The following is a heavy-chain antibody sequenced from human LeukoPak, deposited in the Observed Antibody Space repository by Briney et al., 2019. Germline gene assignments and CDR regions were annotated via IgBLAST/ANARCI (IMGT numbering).Heavy chain of an antibody. J-gene: IGHJ4*02. D-gene: IGHD3-10*01. CDR2: IKSDGTGT. Sequence: GGSLRLSCAASGFTFTNNWMHWVRQAPGKGLVWVARIKSDGTGTIYADSVKGRFTISRDIAKNTLYLQMNSLRADDTAVYYCARDGSYKFDYWGQGTLVTVSS. CDR3: ARDGSYKFDY. CDR1: GFTFTNNW. V-gene: IGHV3-74*01.